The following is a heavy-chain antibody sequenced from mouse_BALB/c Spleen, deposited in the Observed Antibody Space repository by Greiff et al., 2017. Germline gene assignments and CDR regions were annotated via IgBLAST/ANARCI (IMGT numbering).Heavy chain of an antibody. Sequence: VKLEESGPGLVAPSQSLSITCTVSGFSLSRYSVHWVRQPPGKGLEWLGMIWGGGSTDYNSALKSRLSISKDNSKSQVFLKMNSLQTDDTAMYYCARNDYYGSSFYFDYWGQGTTLTVSS. CDR3: ARNDYYGSSFYFDY. CDR1: GFSLSRYS. V-gene: IGHV2-6-4*01. CDR2: IWGGGST. D-gene: IGHD1-1*01. J-gene: IGHJ2*01.